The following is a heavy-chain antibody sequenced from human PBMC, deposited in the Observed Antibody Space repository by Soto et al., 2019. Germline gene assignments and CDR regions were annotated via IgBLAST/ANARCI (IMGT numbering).Heavy chain of an antibody. J-gene: IGHJ4*02. V-gene: IGHV3-23*01. D-gene: IGHD4-4*01. CDR3: ARVAYDYINSVDN. CDR1: GFTFNAYA. Sequence: EVQLLESGGGLVQPGGSLRLSCAASGFTFNAYAMTWVRKAPGTGLEWVSAIGGSGGNRYYADSVRGRFTISRDNSKDTVDLQMNSLRVEDTAVYYCARVAYDYINSVDNWGQGILVTVSS. CDR2: IGGSGGNR.